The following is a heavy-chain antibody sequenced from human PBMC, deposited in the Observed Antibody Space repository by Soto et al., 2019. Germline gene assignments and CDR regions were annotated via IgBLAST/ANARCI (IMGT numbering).Heavy chain of an antibody. CDR1: GGTFSSYT. J-gene: IGHJ4*02. CDR3: ARVGGYCGGDCYLYYFDY. CDR2: IIPFLGIA. V-gene: IGHV1-69*02. D-gene: IGHD2-21*02. Sequence: QVQLVQSGAEVKKPGSSVKVSCKASGGTFSSYTISWVRQAPGQGLEWMGKIIPFLGIANYAQKFQGRVTITAYKSTSTAYMELSSLRSEDTAVYYCARVGGYCGGDCYLYYFDYWGQGTLVTVSS.